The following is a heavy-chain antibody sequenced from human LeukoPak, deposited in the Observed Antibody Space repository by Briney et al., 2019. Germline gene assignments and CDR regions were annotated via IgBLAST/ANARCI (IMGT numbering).Heavy chain of an antibody. V-gene: IGHV3-33*08. Sequence: TGGSLRLSCAASGFTFSSYWMSWVRQAPGKGLEWVAVIWYDGSNKYYADSVKGRFTISRDNSKKTLYLQMNSLRPEDTAVYYCAGYDFWTGYQVAPFDASDIWGQGTVVIVSS. CDR1: GFTFSSYW. CDR2: IWYDGSNK. J-gene: IGHJ3*02. CDR3: AGYDFWTGYQVAPFDASDI. D-gene: IGHD3-3*01.